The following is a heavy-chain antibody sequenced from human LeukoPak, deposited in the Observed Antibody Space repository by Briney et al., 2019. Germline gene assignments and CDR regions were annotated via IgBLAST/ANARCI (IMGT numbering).Heavy chain of an antibody. CDR3: ARADGDSDFDY. CDR2: ISVSGGST. D-gene: IGHD4-17*01. CDR1: GFTFSSYS. Sequence: GGSLRLSCAASGFTFSSYSMSWVRQAPGKGLEWVSAISVSGGSTYYADSVKGRFTIYRDNSKNTLYLQMNSLRAEDTAVYYCARADGDSDFDYWGQGTLVTVSS. J-gene: IGHJ4*02. V-gene: IGHV3-23*01.